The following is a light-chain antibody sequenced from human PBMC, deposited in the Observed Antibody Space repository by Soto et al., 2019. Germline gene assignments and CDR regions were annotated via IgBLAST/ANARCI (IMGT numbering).Light chain of an antibody. CDR3: QQSGSSTPLT. Sequence: VLTQSPGTLSLAPGERATLSCRASQSVSSNYLAWYQHNPGQAPRLLIYGAFTRATGIPDRVSGSGSATDFTLSITRLEPEALAVYYCQQSGSSTPLTFCGGTKVQMK. CDR2: GAF. J-gene: IGKJ4*01. V-gene: IGKV3-20*01. CDR1: QSVSSNY.